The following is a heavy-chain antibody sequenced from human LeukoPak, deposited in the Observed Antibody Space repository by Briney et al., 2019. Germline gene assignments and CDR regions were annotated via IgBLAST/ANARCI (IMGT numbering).Heavy chain of an antibody. CDR2: IIPTFGTA. D-gene: IGHD3-22*01. V-gene: IGHV1-69*13. Sequence: ASVKVSCKASGGTFSSYAISWVRQAPGQGLEWMGGIIPTFGTANYAQKFQGRVTITADESTSTAYMELSSLRSEDTAGYYCARSGYDSSGYSHPDNYYFDYWGQGTLVTVSS. J-gene: IGHJ4*02. CDR3: ARSGYDSSGYSHPDNYYFDY. CDR1: GGTFSSYA.